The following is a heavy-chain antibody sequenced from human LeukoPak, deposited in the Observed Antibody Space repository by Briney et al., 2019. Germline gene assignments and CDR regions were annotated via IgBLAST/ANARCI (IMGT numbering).Heavy chain of an antibody. V-gene: IGHV3-23*01. J-gene: IGHJ4*02. CDR1: GFTFPSYA. D-gene: IGHD5-18*01. CDR2: ISGSGDST. Sequence: GGSLRLSCAASGFTFPSYAMSWVRQAPGRGLEWVSVISGSGDSTYYADSVKGRFTISRDNSKNTLYVQMNSLRAEDTAVYYCARDGSYGFFDYWGQGTLVTVSS. CDR3: ARDGSYGFFDY.